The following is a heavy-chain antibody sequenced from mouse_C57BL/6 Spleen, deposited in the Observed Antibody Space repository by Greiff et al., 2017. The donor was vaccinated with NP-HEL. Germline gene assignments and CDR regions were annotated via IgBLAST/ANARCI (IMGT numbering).Heavy chain of an antibody. D-gene: IGHD1-1*01. V-gene: IGHV5-4*01. CDR3: AREVHYYGSSYIGFAD. CDR1: GFTFSSYA. J-gene: IGHJ3*01. CDR2: ISDGGSYS. Sequence: DVHLVESGGGLVKPGGSLKLSCAASGFTFSSYAMSWVRQTPEKRLEWVATISDGGSYSYYPDNIKGRFTISRDNAKNNLFLQMSHLKSEDTAMYYCAREVHYYGSSYIGFADWGQGTLVTVSA.